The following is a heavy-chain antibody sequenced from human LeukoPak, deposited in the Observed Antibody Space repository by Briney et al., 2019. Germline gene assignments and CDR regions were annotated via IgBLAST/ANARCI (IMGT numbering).Heavy chain of an antibody. J-gene: IGHJ3*02. D-gene: IGHD1-26*01. V-gene: IGHV1-46*01. CDR1: GYTFTSYY. Sequence: ASVKVSCKASGYTFTSYYMHWVRQAPGQGLEWMGIINPSGGSTSYAQKFQGRVTMTRDTSISTAYMELSRLRSDDTAVYYCARDLGATGAFDIWGQGTMVTVSS. CDR3: ARDLGATGAFDI. CDR2: INPSGGST.